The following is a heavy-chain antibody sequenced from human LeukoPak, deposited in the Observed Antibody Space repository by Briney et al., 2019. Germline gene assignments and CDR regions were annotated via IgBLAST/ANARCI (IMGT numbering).Heavy chain of an antibody. CDR2: IYYSGNT. CDR3: ARHSITVAGFDY. CDR1: GGSISSSSHY. D-gene: IGHD6-19*01. V-gene: IGHV4-39*01. J-gene: IGHJ4*02. Sequence: SETLSLTCSVSGGSISSSSHYWGWIRQPPGKGLEWIGSIYYSGNTYYNPSLKSRVTISVDTSKKRFSLKLNSVTAADTAVYYCARHSITVAGFDYWGQGTLVTVSS.